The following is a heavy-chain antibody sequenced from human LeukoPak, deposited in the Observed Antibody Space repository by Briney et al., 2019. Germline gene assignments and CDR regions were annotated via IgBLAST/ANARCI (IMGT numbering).Heavy chain of an antibody. CDR2: IIPIFGTA. V-gene: IGHV1-69*01. CDR1: GVTFSSYA. D-gene: IGHD6-13*01. CDR3: AREDIAAAGTGWSDP. Sequence: SVKVSCKASGVTFSSYAISWVRQAPGQGLEWMGGIIPIFGTANYAQKFQGRVAITADESTSTAYMELSSLRSEDTAVYYCAREDIAAAGTGWSDPWGQGTLVTVSS. J-gene: IGHJ5*02.